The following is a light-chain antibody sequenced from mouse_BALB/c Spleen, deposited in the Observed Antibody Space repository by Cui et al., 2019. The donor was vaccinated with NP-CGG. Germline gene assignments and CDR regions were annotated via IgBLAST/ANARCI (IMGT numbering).Light chain of an antibody. CDR2: GTN. J-gene: IGLJ1*01. CDR1: TGAGTTSNY. CDR3: ALWYSNHWV. Sequence: QAVVTHESALTTSPGETVTLTCRSSTGAGTTSNYANWVQEKPDHLFTGLIGGTNNRAPGVPARFSGSLIGDKAALTITGAQTEDEAIYFCALWYSNHWVFGGGTKLTVL. V-gene: IGLV1*01.